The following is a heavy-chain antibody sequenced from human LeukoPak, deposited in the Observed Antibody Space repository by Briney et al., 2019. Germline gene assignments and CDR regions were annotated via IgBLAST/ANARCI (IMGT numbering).Heavy chain of an antibody. CDR2: VSGTGGRT. J-gene: IGHJ4*02. CDR3: AKAREVLAYYYDGSGYYLDY. CDR1: GFTSSGYV. V-gene: IGHV3-23*01. Sequence: GGSLRLSRVASGFTSSGYVMSCVCPALGKGGEWVSAVSGTGGRTYYADSVKGGFTLSRDNSKNTLYLQMNSLRAEDTAIYYCAKAREVLAYYYDGSGYYLDYWGQGTLVAVSS. D-gene: IGHD3-22*01.